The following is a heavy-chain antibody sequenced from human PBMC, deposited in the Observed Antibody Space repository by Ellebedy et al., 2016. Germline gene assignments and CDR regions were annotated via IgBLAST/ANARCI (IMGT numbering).Heavy chain of an antibody. D-gene: IGHD6-19*01. V-gene: IGHV3-21*01. Sequence: GGSLRLSXAASGFTFSSYSMNWVRQAPGKGLEWVSSISSSSSYIYYADSVKGRFTISRDNAKNSLYLQMTSLRAEDTAVYYCARETDSSGFPGDPYYYYYGMDVWGQGTTVTVSS. CDR2: ISSSSSYI. CDR3: ARETDSSGFPGDPYYYYYGMDV. J-gene: IGHJ6*02. CDR1: GFTFSSYS.